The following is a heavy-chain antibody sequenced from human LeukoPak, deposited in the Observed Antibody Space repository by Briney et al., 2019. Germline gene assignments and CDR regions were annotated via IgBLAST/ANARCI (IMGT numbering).Heavy chain of an antibody. V-gene: IGHV1-18*01. CDR1: GYTFTSYG. J-gene: IGHJ2*01. CDR2: ISAYNGNT. Sequence: ASVKVSCKASGYTFTSYGISWVRQAPGQGLEWMGWISAYNGNTNYAQKLQGRVTMTTDTSTSTAYMELRSLRSDDTSVYYCARLYYYDSSGYDWYFDLWGRGTLVTVSS. CDR3: ARLYYYDSSGYDWYFDL. D-gene: IGHD3-22*01.